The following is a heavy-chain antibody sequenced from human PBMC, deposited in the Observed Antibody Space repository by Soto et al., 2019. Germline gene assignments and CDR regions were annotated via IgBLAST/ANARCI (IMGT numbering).Heavy chain of an antibody. D-gene: IGHD6-13*01. J-gene: IGHJ4*02. CDR2: IYYSGST. V-gene: IGHV4-39*01. CDR3: ARPGIAAAGTSDY. CDR1: GSSISSSSYY. Sequence: QLQLQESGPGLVKPSETLSLTCTVSGSSISSSSYYWGWIRQPPGKGLEWIGRIYYSGSTYYNPSLKSRVTISVDTSKNQFSLKLSSVTAADTAVYYCARPGIAAAGTSDYWGQGTLVTVSS.